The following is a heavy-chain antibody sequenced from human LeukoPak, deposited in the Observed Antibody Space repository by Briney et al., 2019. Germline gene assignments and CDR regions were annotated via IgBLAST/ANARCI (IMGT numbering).Heavy chain of an antibody. CDR3: TTVLDIVVVPAAKEDVDYDY. CDR1: GFTFSDYY. V-gene: IGHV3-11*01. CDR2: IISSGSTI. Sequence: PGGSLRLSCAASGFTFSDYYMSWIRQAPGKGLEWVSYIISSGSTIYYADSVKGRFTISRDNAKNSLYLQMNSLRAEDTAVYYCTTVLDIVVVPAAKEDVDYDYWGQGTLVTVSS. D-gene: IGHD2-2*03. J-gene: IGHJ4*02.